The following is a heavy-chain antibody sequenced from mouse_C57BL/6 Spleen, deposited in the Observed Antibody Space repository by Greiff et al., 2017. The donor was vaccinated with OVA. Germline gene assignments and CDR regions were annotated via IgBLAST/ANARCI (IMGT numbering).Heavy chain of an antibody. Sequence: QVQLQQPGAELVRPGSSVKLSCKASGYTFTSYWMHWVKQRTKKGLEWIGNIDPSDSETHYNQKFKDKATLTVDKSSSTAYMQLSSLTSEDSAVYYCARSGGRAWFAYWGQGTLVTVSA. J-gene: IGHJ3*01. CDR2: IDPSDSET. V-gene: IGHV1-52*01. D-gene: IGHD3-3*01. CDR3: ARSGGRAWFAY. CDR1: GYTFTSYW.